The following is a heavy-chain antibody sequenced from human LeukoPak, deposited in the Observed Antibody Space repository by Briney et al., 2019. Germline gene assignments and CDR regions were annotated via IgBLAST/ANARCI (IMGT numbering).Heavy chain of an antibody. Sequence: GASVKVSCKASGYTFTSYDINWVRQATGQGLEWMGWMNPNSGNTGYAQKFQGRVTITRNTSISTAYMELSSLRSEDTAVHYSARPGYSSGWYDYWGQGTLVTVSS. CDR3: ARPGYSSGWYDY. V-gene: IGHV1-8*03. CDR1: GYTFTSYD. D-gene: IGHD6-19*01. CDR2: MNPNSGNT. J-gene: IGHJ4*02.